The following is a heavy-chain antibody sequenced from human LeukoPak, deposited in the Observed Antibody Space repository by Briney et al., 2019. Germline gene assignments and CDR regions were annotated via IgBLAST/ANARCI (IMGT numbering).Heavy chain of an antibody. D-gene: IGHD2-8*01. J-gene: IGHJ4*02. CDR1: GGTFSSYA. CDR3: ARARPQPVPKPGVYYFDY. V-gene: IGHV1-69*13. CDR2: IIPIFGTA. Sequence: GASVKVSCKASGGTFSSYAISWVRQAPGQGLEWMGGIIPIFGTANYAQKFQGRVTITADESTSTAYMELSSLRSEDTAVYYCARARPQPVPKPGVYYFDYWGQGTLVTVSS.